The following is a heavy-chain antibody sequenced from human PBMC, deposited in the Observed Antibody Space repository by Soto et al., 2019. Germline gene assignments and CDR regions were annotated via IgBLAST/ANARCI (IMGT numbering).Heavy chain of an antibody. CDR1: GFTFDDYT. CDR3: AKVGVPSYYYGMDV. CDR2: ISWDGGST. J-gene: IGHJ6*02. V-gene: IGHV3-43*01. Sequence: EVQLVESGGVVVQPGGSLRLSCAASGFTFDDYTMHWVRQAPGKGLEWVSLISWDGGSTYYADSVKGRFTISRDNSKNSLYLQMNSLRTEDTALYYCAKVGVPSYYYGMDVWGQGTTVTVSS.